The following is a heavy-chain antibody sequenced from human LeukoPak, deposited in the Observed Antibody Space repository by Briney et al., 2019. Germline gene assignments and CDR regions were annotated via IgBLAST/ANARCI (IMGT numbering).Heavy chain of an antibody. D-gene: IGHD4-23*01. Sequence: PSETLSLTCAVYGGSFSDYYWSWIRQSPGKGLEWIGEINHSGRTDYNPSLKSRVTISVDTSKKQFSLRLTSVTAADTSVYFCARGGFQRRFMATPFDPWGQGILVTVSS. CDR2: INHSGRT. CDR1: GGSFSDYY. CDR3: ARGGFQRRFMATPFDP. J-gene: IGHJ5*02. V-gene: IGHV4-34*01.